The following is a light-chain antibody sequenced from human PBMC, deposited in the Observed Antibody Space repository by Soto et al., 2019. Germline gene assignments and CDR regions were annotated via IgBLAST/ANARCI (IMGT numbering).Light chain of an antibody. V-gene: IGKV1-9*01. CDR3: QQVFDFPQP. Sequence: DIQLTQSPSFLSASVGDRVTITCRASQGVGTSLAWSQQKPGEAPKLLIYAASTLQRGVPSTFSGSGSGTEFTLTIPSLQPDDFATYYCQQVFDFPQPLGPGTKVDVK. CDR1: QGVGTS. J-gene: IGKJ3*01. CDR2: AAS.